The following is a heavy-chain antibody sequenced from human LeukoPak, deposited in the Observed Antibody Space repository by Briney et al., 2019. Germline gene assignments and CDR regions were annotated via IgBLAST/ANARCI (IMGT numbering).Heavy chain of an antibody. J-gene: IGHJ4*02. CDR1: GFTFSSHGM. V-gene: IGHV4-38-2*01. CDR2: IYHSGST. CDR3: ARYDVWGTYRAFDY. Sequence: GSLRLSCAASGFTFSSHGMNWVRQPPGKGLEWIGFIYHSGSTYYNPSLKSRVTISVDTSKNQFSLKLSSVTAADTAVYYCARYDVWGTYRAFDYWGQGTLVTVSS. D-gene: IGHD3-16*02.